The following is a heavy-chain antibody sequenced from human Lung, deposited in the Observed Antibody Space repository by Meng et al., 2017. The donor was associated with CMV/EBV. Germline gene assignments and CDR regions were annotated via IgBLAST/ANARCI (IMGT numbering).Heavy chain of an antibody. CDR1: GYTFTAHY. CDR3: ARDNNWGPDY. D-gene: IGHD7-27*01. V-gene: IGHV1-2*02. Sequence: SXXVSCKASGYTFTAHYFHWVRQAPGQGLEWMGWIHPHRGDTNYAQQFQGRVTLTRDTSINTGYMELTRLTSDDTAVYYCARDNNWGPDYWSQGTLVTVSS. J-gene: IGHJ4*02. CDR2: IHPHRGDT.